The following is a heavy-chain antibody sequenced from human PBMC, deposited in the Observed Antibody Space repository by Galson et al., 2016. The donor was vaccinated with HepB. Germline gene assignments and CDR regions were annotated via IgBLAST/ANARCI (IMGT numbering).Heavy chain of an antibody. D-gene: IGHD1-26*01. Sequence: LSLTCTVSGGSISSSHYYCGWIRQPPGKGLEWIGNVYYSGSTYYNPSLKSRVTISVDTSKNQFSLKLTSVTAADTAVYYCATYLGGIVRALDYWGQGTLVTVSS. CDR3: ATYLGGIVRALDY. CDR2: VYYSGST. CDR1: GGSISSSHYY. J-gene: IGHJ4*02. V-gene: IGHV4-39*01.